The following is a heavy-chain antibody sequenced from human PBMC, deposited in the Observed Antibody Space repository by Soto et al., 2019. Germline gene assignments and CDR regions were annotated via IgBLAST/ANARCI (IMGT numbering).Heavy chain of an antibody. V-gene: IGHV4-34*01. D-gene: IGHD3-16*01. Sequence: PSETLSLTCAVYGGSFGGYYWSWLRQPPGKGLEWIGEINQSGSTNYNPSLKSRVTISIDTSKNQFSLKVSSVTAADTAVYYCARGLNYVVYWGQGTLVTVSS. CDR1: GGSFGGYY. CDR3: ARGLNYVVY. J-gene: IGHJ4*02. CDR2: INQSGST.